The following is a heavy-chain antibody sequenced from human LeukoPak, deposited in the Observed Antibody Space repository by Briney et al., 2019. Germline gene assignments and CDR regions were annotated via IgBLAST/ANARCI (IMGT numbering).Heavy chain of an antibody. V-gene: IGHV1-46*01. CDR2: INPSGGST. J-gene: IGHJ4*02. CDR3: ARDSVMGGVYDY. D-gene: IGHD5/OR15-5a*01. CDR1: GYTFTSYY. Sequence: ASVKVSCKASGYTFTSYYMHWVRQAPGQGLEWMGIINPSGGSTSYAQKFQGRVTMTRDVSTSTVYMELSSLRSEDKAVYYCARDSVMGGVYDYWGQGTLVTVSS.